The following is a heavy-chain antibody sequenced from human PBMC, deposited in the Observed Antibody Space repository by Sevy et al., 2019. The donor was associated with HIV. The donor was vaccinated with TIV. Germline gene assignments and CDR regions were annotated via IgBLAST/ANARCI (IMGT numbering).Heavy chain of an antibody. Sequence: ASVKVSCKASDYTFSTQGFNWVRQAPGQGLEWMGWISAYNGNTKYAQKFQGRVTMTTDTSTRTAYMELRSLTSDDTAVYYCARDWAPGYYYEGTGVNRDYYFDYWGQGTRVTVSS. CDR3: ARDWAPGYYYEGTGVNRDYYFDY. CDR1: DYTFSTQG. CDR2: ISAYNGNT. V-gene: IGHV1-18*01. D-gene: IGHD3-22*01. J-gene: IGHJ4*02.